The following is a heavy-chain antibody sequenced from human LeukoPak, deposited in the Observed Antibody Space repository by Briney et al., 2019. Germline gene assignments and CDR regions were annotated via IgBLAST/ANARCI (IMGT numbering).Heavy chain of an antibody. CDR2: INHSGST. Sequence: PSETLSLTCAVYGGSFSGYYWSWIRQPPGKGLEWIGEINHSGSTNYNPSLKSRVTMSVDTSKNQFSLKLSSVTAADTAVYYCARGVAAAANWFDPWGQGTLVTVSS. CDR3: ARGVAAAANWFDP. D-gene: IGHD6-13*01. V-gene: IGHV4-34*01. CDR1: GGSFSGYY. J-gene: IGHJ5*02.